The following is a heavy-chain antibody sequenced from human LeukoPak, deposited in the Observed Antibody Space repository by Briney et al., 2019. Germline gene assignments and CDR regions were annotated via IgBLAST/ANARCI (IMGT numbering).Heavy chain of an antibody. J-gene: IGHJ4*02. CDR3: ARGRDYGDYVH. D-gene: IGHD4-17*01. CDR1: GFTVSNKY. Sequence: GGSLRLSCAASGFTVSNKYMTWVRQAPGKGLEWVSLIYSDGRTYYADSVKGRFTISRDNAKNSLYLQMNSRRAEDTAVYYCARGRDYGDYVHWGQGTLVTVSS. CDR2: IYSDGRT. V-gene: IGHV3-53*01.